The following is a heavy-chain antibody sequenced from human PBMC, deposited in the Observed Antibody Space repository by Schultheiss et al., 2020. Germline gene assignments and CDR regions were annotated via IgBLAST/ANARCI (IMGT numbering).Heavy chain of an antibody. V-gene: IGHV3-30*04. Sequence: GGSLRLSCAASGFTFSSYAMHWVRQAPGKGLEWVAVISYDGSNKYYADSVKGRFTISRDNSKNTLYLQMNSLRAEDTAVYYCARGQYGDYAIDYWGQGTLVNGYS. CDR2: ISYDGSNK. J-gene: IGHJ4*02. CDR3: ARGQYGDYAIDY. CDR1: GFTFSSYA. D-gene: IGHD4-17*01.